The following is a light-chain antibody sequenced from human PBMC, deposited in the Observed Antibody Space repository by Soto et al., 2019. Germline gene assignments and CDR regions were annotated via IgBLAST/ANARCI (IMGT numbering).Light chain of an antibody. J-gene: IGKJ4*01. CDR1: QGVGRF. V-gene: IGKV3-11*01. Sequence: EIVLTQSPDTLSLSPGERAALSCRASQGVGRFLAWYQQKPGQAPRLLIYDASNRATGIPARFRGSGSGTDFTLAINNLEPEDFAVYYCQQRSGWPLTFGGGTKVEIK. CDR3: QQRSGWPLT. CDR2: DAS.